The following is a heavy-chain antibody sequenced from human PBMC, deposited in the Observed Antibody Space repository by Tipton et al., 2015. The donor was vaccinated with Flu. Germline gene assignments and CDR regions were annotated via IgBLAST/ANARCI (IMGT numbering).Heavy chain of an antibody. CDR3: TRHIAGMDV. J-gene: IGHJ6*02. CDR2: IRSKAYGGTT. Sequence: QLVQSGGGLVQPGRSLRLSCTASGFTFGDYAMSWVRQAPGKGLEWVGFIRSKAYGGTTEYAASVKGRFTISRDDSKSIAYLQMNSLKTEDTAVYYCTRHIAGMDVWGQGTTVTVSS. V-gene: IGHV3-49*04. CDR1: GFTFGDYA.